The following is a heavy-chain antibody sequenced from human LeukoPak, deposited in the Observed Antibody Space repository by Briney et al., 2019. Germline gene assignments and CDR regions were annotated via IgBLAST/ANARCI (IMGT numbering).Heavy chain of an antibody. Sequence: ASVKVSCKASGYTFTSYGISWVRQAPGQGLEWMGWISAYNGNTNYAQKLQGRVTITTDESTSTAYMELSSLRSEDTAVYYCARGRFLEWLLVFDYWGQGTLVTVSS. CDR1: GYTFTSYG. CDR2: ISAYNGNT. D-gene: IGHD3-3*01. J-gene: IGHJ4*02. V-gene: IGHV1-18*01. CDR3: ARGRFLEWLLVFDY.